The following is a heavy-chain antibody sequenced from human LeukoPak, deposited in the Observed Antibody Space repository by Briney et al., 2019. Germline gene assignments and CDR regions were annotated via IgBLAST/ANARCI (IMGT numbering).Heavy chain of an antibody. CDR3: ARAGYSSGAYYFDY. CDR1: GGSISSYY. CDR2: NYYSGST. D-gene: IGHD6-19*01. Sequence: SETLSLTCTVSGGSISSYYWSWIRQPPGKGLEWIGYNYYSGSTNYNPSLKSRVTISVDTSKNQFSLKLSSVTAADTAVYYCARAGYSSGAYYFDYWGQGTLVTVSS. V-gene: IGHV4-59*08. J-gene: IGHJ4*02.